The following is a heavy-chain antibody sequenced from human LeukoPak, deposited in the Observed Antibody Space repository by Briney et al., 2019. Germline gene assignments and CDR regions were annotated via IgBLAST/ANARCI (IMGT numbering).Heavy chain of an antibody. CDR1: GFTFSGYV. CDR3: ARTERADY. D-gene: IGHD1-1*01. Sequence: PAGSLRLSCAASGFTFSGYVMSWVRQAPAKGLEWVSTLSSSGAGTYYADSVKGRFTISRDNSKDILYLQMNSLGAEDTAVYYCARTERADYWGQGTLVTVSS. V-gene: IGHV3-23*01. J-gene: IGHJ4*02. CDR2: LSSSGAGT.